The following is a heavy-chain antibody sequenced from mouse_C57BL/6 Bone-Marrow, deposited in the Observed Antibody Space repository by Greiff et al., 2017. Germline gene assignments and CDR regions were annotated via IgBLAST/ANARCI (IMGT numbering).Heavy chain of an antibody. Sequence: EVMLVESGGGLVQPGASLRLSCAASGFTFTDYYMSWVRQPPGKAPEWLALIRNKANGYTTEYTASVKGRFTISRDNSQIILYLQMNPLMAEDSATYYCVNGDGNYPFDYWGQGTTLTGSS. J-gene: IGHJ2*01. CDR1: GFTFTDYY. CDR2: IRNKANGYTT. CDR3: VNGDGNYPFDY. V-gene: IGHV7-4*01. D-gene: IGHD2-1*01.